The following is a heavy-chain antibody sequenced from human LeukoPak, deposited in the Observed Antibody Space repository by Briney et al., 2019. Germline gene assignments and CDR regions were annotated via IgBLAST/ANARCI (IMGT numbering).Heavy chain of an antibody. J-gene: IGHJ6*02. CDR1: GFSFSTFG. V-gene: IGHV3-33*01. CDR2: ISYDGSNK. Sequence: GSLRLSCAASGFSFSTFGMHWVRQAPGKGLEWVAVISYDGSNKLYADSVKGRFTISRDNSKNTLYLQINSLRAGDTAVYYCAREGYRDYYYGMDVWGQGTTVTVSS. CDR3: AREGYRDYYYGMDV. D-gene: IGHD1-1*01.